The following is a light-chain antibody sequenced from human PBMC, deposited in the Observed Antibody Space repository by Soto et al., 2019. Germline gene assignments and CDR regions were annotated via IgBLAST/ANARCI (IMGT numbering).Light chain of an antibody. V-gene: IGLV2-14*01. CDR3: TSYTPTGALV. J-gene: IGLJ3*02. CDR1: NTDVGGYNY. Sequence: QSALTQPASVSGSPGQSITVSCTGTNTDVGGYNYVSWYQHRPGKAPRLMIYEVRNRLSGVSNRFSGSKSGNTASLTISGLQSADEADYYCTSYTPTGALVFGIGTKLTVL. CDR2: EVR.